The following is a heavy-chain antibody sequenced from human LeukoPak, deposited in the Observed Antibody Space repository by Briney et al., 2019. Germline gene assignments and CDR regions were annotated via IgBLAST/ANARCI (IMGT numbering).Heavy chain of an antibody. CDR3: ARRQYCGGDCYSEGFDY. D-gene: IGHD2-21*02. CDR1: GYSFTSYW. J-gene: IGHJ4*02. CDR2: IYPGDSDT. V-gene: IGHV5-51*01. Sequence: RGESLKISCKGSGYSFTSYWIGWVRQMPGKGLEWMGIIYPGDSDTRYSPSFQGQVTISADKSISTAYLQWSSLKASDTAMYYCARRQYCGGDCYSEGFDYWGQGTLVTVSS.